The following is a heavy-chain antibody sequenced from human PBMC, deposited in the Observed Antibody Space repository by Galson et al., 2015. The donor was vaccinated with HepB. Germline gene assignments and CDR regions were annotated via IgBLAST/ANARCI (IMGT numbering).Heavy chain of an antibody. CDR2: ISDGGGRT. V-gene: IGHV3-23*01. CDR3: SKDFTWDDVY. CDR1: GLIFSNYG. Sequence: SLRLSCAASGLIFSNYGMSWVRQAPGKGLEWVAGISDGGGRTYYADAEKGRFTISRDNSKNTLYLQMNNLRGEDTAFYFCSKDFTWDDVYWGQGTLVIVSS. J-gene: IGHJ4*02. D-gene: IGHD1-26*01.